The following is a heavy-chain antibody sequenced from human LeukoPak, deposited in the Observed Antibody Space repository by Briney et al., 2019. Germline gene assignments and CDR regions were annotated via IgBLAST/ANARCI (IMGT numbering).Heavy chain of an antibody. V-gene: IGHV5-51*01. CDR2: IYPGDSDT. CDR1: GYSFTSYW. CDR3: ARQEGAVAGTLVY. J-gene: IGHJ4*02. D-gene: IGHD6-19*01. Sequence: GESLKISCKGSGYSFTSYWIGWVRQMPGKGLEWMGIIYPGDSDTRYSPSLQGQVTISADKSTSTAYLQWSSLKASDTAMYYCARQEGAVAGTLVYWGQGTQVTVSS.